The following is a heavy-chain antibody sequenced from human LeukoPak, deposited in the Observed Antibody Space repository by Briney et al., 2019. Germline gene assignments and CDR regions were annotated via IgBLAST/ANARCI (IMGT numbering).Heavy chain of an antibody. CDR1: GDSVSSNSAA. CDR3: ARGSSITMVRGVIITSHYYYMDV. Sequence: SQTLSLTCAISGDSVSSNSAAWDWIRQSPSRGLEWLGRTYYRSKWYNDYAVSVKSRITINPDTSKNQFSLQLNSVTPEDTAVYYCARGSSITMVRGVIITSHYYYMDVWGKGTTVTVSS. D-gene: IGHD3-10*01. V-gene: IGHV6-1*01. J-gene: IGHJ6*03. CDR2: TYYRSKWYN.